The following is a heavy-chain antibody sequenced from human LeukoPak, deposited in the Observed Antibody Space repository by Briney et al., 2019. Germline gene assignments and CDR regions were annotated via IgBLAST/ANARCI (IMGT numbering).Heavy chain of an antibody. CDR2: IYYSGST. Sequence: SETLSLACTVSGGSISSGDYYWSRIRQPPGKGVEWIEYIYYSGSTYYNPSLKSRVTISVDTSKNQFSLKLSSVTAADTAVYYCATDRPHNWFDPWGQGTLVTVSS. J-gene: IGHJ5*02. V-gene: IGHV4-30-4*01. D-gene: IGHD6-6*01. CDR1: GGSISSGDYY. CDR3: ATDRPHNWFDP.